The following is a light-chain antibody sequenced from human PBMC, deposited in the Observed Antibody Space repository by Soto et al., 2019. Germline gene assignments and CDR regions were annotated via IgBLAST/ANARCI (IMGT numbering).Light chain of an antibody. J-gene: IGKJ3*01. CDR2: DAS. V-gene: IGKV3-11*01. CDR3: QQRGNWPPLFT. CDR1: QSVSSY. Sequence: EIVLTQSPATLSLSPGERATLSCRASQSVSSYLAWYQQKPGQAPRLLIYDASNRATGIPARFSGSGSGTDFTLTISRLEPEDFAVYYCQQRGNWPPLFTFGPGTKVDIK.